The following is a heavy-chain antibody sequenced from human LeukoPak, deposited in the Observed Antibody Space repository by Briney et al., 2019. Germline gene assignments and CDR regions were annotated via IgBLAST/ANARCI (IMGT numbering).Heavy chain of an antibody. J-gene: IGHJ6*03. CDR2: IYSGGST. CDR3: ARDPVNYYDSSGYYFVRNYYYYYMDV. Sequence: GGSLRLSCAASGFTVSSNYMSWVRQAPGKGLEWVSVIYSGGSTYYADSVKGRFTISRDNSKNTLYLQMNSLRAEDTAVYYCARDPVNYYDSSGYYFVRNYYYYYMDVWGKGTTVTVSS. D-gene: IGHD3-22*01. V-gene: IGHV3-53*01. CDR1: GFTVSSNY.